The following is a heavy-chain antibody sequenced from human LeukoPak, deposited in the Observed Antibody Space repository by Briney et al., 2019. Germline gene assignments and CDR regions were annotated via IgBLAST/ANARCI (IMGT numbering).Heavy chain of an antibody. J-gene: IGHJ3*02. CDR2: LSGDGGTT. CDR1: EFTFSSYG. V-gene: IGHV3-74*01. CDR3: TSERLTSNAFDI. Sequence: GGSLRLSCAASEFTFSSYGMYWVRQAPGKGLEWVSTLSGDGGTTRHADSVKGRFTISRDNAKNTLYLQMSSLRVEDTAMYYCTSERLTSNAFDIWGQGTMVTVSS. D-gene: IGHD3-10*01.